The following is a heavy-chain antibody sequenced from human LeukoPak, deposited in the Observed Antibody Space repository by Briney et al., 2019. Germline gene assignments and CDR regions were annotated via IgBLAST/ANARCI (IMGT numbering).Heavy chain of an antibody. CDR2: IKQDGGEI. CDR1: GFSFSSYW. Sequence: GGSLRLSCAASGFSFSSYWMSWVRQAPGKGLEWVANIKQDGGEIYYVDSVKGRFTISRDNAKNSLYLQMNSLRAEDTAVYYCARDVDYYRKIDYWGQGTLVTVSS. J-gene: IGHJ4*02. V-gene: IGHV3-7*01. CDR3: ARDVDYYRKIDY. D-gene: IGHD3-22*01.